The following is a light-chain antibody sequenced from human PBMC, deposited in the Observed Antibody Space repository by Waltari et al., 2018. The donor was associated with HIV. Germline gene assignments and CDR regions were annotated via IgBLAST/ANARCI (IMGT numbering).Light chain of an antibody. CDR3: AAWDDSLIAWV. Sequence: QSVLTQPPSASGTPGQRVTISCSGSSSNIGSNTVNWYQQLPGPAPKDIIYANNKRPSGAPDRVSGTKSGTSASLAISGLQSEDEADYYCAAWDDSLIAWVFGGGTKLTVL. CDR1: SSNIGSNT. CDR2: ANN. J-gene: IGLJ3*02. V-gene: IGLV1-44*01.